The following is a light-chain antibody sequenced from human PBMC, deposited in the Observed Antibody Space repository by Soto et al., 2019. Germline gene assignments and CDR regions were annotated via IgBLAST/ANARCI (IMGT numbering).Light chain of an antibody. Sequence: SALTQPASVSGSPGQSITLSCTGTSSDVGGYNYVSWYQQHPGKAPKLMIYDVSNRPSGVSNRFSGSKSGNTASLTISGLQAEDEADYYCSSYTSSSTLFVVFGGGTKVTVL. CDR1: SSDVGGYNY. CDR3: SSYTSSSTLFVV. J-gene: IGLJ2*01. CDR2: DVS. V-gene: IGLV2-14*01.